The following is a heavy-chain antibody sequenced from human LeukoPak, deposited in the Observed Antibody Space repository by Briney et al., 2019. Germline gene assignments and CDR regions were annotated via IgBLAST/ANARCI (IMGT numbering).Heavy chain of an antibody. CDR3: ASGKQLVGDWFDP. CDR2: IVVGSGNT. CDR1: GFTFSSSA. D-gene: IGHD6-6*01. J-gene: IGHJ5*02. Sequence: ASVKVSCKASGFTFSSSAVQWVRQARGQRLEWIGWIVVGSGNTNYAQKFQERVTITRDMSTSTAYMELSSLRSEDTAVYYCASGKQLVGDWFDPWGQGTLVTVSS. V-gene: IGHV1-58*01.